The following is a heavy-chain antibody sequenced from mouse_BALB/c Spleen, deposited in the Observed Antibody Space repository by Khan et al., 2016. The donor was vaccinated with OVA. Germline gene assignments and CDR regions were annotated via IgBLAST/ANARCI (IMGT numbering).Heavy chain of an antibody. CDR2: ISSSGNT. V-gene: IGHV3-2*02. CDR1: GYSITSDYA. CDR3: ARDGSRYNYAMDD. J-gene: IGHJ4*01. D-gene: IGHD2-3*01. Sequence: EVKLLESGPGLVKPSQSLSLTCTVTGYSITSDYAWNWIRQFPGNKLEWMGYISSSGNTNYNPALKSRISITRDTSKNQFFLPLNSVTTEATATYYCARDGSRYNYAMDDWGQGTSVTVSS.